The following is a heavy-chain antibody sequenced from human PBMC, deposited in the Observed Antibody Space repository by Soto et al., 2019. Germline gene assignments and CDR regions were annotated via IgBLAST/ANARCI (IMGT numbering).Heavy chain of an antibody. CDR1: GGSISSYY. Sequence: SETLSLTCTVSGGSISSYYWSWIRQPPGKGLEWIGYIYYSGSTNYNPSLKSRVTISVDTSKNQFSLKLSSVTAADTAVYYCARAPRGNYGYPSYFDYWGQGPWSPSTQ. D-gene: IGHD3-10*01. V-gene: IGHV4-59*01. CDR3: ARAPRGNYGYPSYFDY. J-gene: IGHJ4*02. CDR2: IYYSGST.